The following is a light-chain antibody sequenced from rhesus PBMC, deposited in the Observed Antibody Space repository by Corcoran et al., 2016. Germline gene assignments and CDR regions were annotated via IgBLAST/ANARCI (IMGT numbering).Light chain of an antibody. CDR1: QGISND. CDR2: SAS. Sequence: DIQMTQSPSSLSESVGDTVTTTCRASQGISNDLASYQQKPGKAPTPLIYSASSLESGGPSKFSGGGSGTAFTLTISSLQPEDFATYYCQQHHSYPRAFGQGTKVEIK. J-gene: IGKJ1*01. V-gene: IGKV1S16*01. CDR3: QQHHSYPRA.